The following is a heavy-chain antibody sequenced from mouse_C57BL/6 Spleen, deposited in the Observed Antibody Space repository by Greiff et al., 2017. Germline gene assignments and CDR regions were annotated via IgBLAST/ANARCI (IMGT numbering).Heavy chain of an antibody. Sequence: EVNVVASGGGLVKPGGSLNLSCAASGFTFSDYGMHWVRQAPEKGLEWVAYLSRVSSTIYYADTVKGRFTISRDNAKNTLFLQMSSLRSEDTAMYYCARCCYYYGRSYAWYFDVWGTGTTVTVSS. V-gene: IGHV5-17*01. CDR2: LSRVSSTI. CDR1: GFTFSDYG. CDR3: ARCCYYYGRSYAWYFDV. D-gene: IGHD1-1*01. J-gene: IGHJ1*03.